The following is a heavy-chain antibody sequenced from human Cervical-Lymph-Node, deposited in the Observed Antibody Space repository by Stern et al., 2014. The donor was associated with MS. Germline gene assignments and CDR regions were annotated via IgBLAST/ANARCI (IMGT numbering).Heavy chain of an antibody. CDR2: IYWDDDK. Sequence: QVTLRESGPKLVKPTQTLTLTCTFSGFSLSTSGVGVGWIRQPPGKALEWLELIYWDDDKRYSPSLKSRLTITKDTSKNQVVLTMTNMDPVDTATYYCAREPSSSWYGWFDPWGQGTLVTVSS. D-gene: IGHD6-13*01. J-gene: IGHJ5*02. V-gene: IGHV2-5*02. CDR1: GFSLSTSGVG. CDR3: AREPSSSWYGWFDP.